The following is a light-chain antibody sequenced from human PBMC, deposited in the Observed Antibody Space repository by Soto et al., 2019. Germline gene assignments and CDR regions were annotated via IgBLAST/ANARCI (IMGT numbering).Light chain of an antibody. J-gene: IGLJ1*01. V-gene: IGLV2-8*01. CDR3: SSYAGSNNFEV. Sequence: QSVLTQPPSASGSPGQSVTISCTGTSSDVGGYNYVSWYQQHPGKAPKLMIYEVSKRPSGVPDRFSGSKSGNTASLTVSGLQAEDEADYYGSSYAGSNNFEVFGTGTKVTVL. CDR1: SSDVGGYNY. CDR2: EVS.